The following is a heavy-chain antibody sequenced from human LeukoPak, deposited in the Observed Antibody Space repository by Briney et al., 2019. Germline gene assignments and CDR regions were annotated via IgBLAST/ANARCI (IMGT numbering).Heavy chain of an antibody. D-gene: IGHD1-26*01. J-gene: IGHJ3*02. V-gene: IGHV3-21*01. CDR1: GFTFSSYA. CDR2: ISGSSSYT. Sequence: GGSLRLSCAASGFTFSSYAMNWVRQAPGKGLEWVSSISGSSSYTYYADSVKGRFTISRDNAKNSLYLEMNSLRAEDMAVYYCARDDYSGSYSAFDIWGQGTMVTVSS. CDR3: ARDDYSGSYSAFDI.